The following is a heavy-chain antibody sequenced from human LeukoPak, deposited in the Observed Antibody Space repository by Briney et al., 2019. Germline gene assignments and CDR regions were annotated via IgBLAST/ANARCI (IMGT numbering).Heavy chain of an antibody. D-gene: IGHD3-9*01. Sequence: GGSLRLSCAASGFTFSDYYMSWIRQAPGKGLEWVSYISSSSSYTNYADSVKGRFTISRDNAKNSLYLQMSSLIAEDTAVYYCARGGKGDILTGHFDYWGQGTLVTVSS. V-gene: IGHV3-11*06. CDR1: GFTFSDYY. CDR2: ISSSSSYT. J-gene: IGHJ4*02. CDR3: ARGGKGDILTGHFDY.